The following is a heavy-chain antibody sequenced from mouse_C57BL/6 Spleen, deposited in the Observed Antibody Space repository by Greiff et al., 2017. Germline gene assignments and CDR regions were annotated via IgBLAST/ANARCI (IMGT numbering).Heavy chain of an antibody. J-gene: IGHJ1*03. CDR2: IHPSDSDT. CDR1: GYTFTSYW. Sequence: QVQLQQPGAELVKPGASVKVSCKASGYTFTSYWMHWVKQRPGQGLEWIGMIHPSDSDTNYNQKFKGKATLTVDKSSSTAYMQLSSLTSEDSAVYYCAIEGSSYGYFAVWGTGTTVTVSA. CDR3: AIEGSSYGYFAV. V-gene: IGHV1-74*01. D-gene: IGHD1-1*01.